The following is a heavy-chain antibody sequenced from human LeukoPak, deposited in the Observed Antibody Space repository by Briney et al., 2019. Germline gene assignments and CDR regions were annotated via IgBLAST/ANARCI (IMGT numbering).Heavy chain of an antibody. Sequence: PGGSLRLSCAASGFTFDDYAMHWVRQAPGKGLEWVSGISWNSGSIGYADSVKGRFTISRDNAKNPLYLQMNSLRAEDTALYYCAKDFGSWGQGTLVTVSS. CDR2: ISWNSGSI. CDR3: AKDFGS. J-gene: IGHJ5*02. CDR1: GFTFDDYA. D-gene: IGHD3-10*01. V-gene: IGHV3-9*01.